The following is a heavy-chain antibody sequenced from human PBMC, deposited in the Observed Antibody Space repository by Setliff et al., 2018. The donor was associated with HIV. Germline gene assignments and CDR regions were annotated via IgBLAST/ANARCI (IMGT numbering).Heavy chain of an antibody. CDR3: ARDRSLTDYSNFGFDY. CDR1: GFTFSSYS. Sequence: PGESLRLSCAASGFTFSSYSMHWVRQAPGKGLEWVAVISNNGRSKYYADPVKGRFTISRDNSKNTLYLQMNSLRPEDTAVFYCARDRSLTDYSNFGFDYWGQGTPVTVSS. D-gene: IGHD4-4*01. V-gene: IGHV3-30*04. CDR2: ISNNGRSK. J-gene: IGHJ4*02.